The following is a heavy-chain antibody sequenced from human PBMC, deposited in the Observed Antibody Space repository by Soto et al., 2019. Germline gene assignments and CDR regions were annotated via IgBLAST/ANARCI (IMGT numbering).Heavy chain of an antibody. CDR1: GGSITDYS. CDR2: IFSSGST. CDR3: ARDQGVVVTADNWFDP. D-gene: IGHD2-21*02. J-gene: IGHJ5*02. V-gene: IGHV4-4*07. Sequence: PSETLSLTCSASGGSITDYSWVWIRQPAGKGLEWIGRIFSSGSTNYNPSLKGRITMSLDTSKNQFSLKLNSATATDTAVYFCARDQGVVVTADNWFDPWGRGILVTVSS.